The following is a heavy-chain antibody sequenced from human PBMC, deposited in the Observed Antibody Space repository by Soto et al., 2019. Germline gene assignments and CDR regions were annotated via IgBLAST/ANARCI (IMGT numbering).Heavy chain of an antibody. CDR1: GDSMRGYHFY. Sequence: PEETMSLTCSVSGDSMRGYHFYWGWIRQAPGKGLEWIGSAYFSGGNTYYSPSLKSRVSISVDTSKNEFSLRLTSLTAADTAVYFCAYGSSSAWIDYWGQGTLVTVSS. J-gene: IGHJ4*02. CDR3: AYGSSSAWIDY. CDR2: AYFSGGNT. D-gene: IGHD6-25*01. V-gene: IGHV4-39*01.